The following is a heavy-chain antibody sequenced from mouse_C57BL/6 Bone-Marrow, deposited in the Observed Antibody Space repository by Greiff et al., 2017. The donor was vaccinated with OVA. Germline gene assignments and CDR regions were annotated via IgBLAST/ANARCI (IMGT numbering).Heavy chain of an antibody. Sequence: VQLQQSVPELVKPGASVKISCKASGYTFTDYYIHWVKQRPGQGLEWIGWIYPGSGNTKYNEKFKDKATLTVATSYSTAYMQRSSLTSDDSAVYFCTRGDWDYFDYWGQGTTLTVSS. CDR2: IYPGSGNT. D-gene: IGHD4-1*01. J-gene: IGHJ2*01. V-gene: IGHV1-84*01. CDR3: TRGDWDYFDY. CDR1: GYTFTDYY.